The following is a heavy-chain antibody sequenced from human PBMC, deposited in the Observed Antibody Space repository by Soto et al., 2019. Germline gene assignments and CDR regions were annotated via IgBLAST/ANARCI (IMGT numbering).Heavy chain of an antibody. Sequence: SVKVSCKASGGTFSSYAISWVRQVPGQGLEWMGGIIPIFGTANYAQKFQGRVTITADESTSTAYMELSSLRSEDTAVYYCARGSPYCSGGSCYSVTYGMDVWGQGTTVTVSS. CDR2: IIPIFGTA. J-gene: IGHJ6*02. D-gene: IGHD2-15*01. CDR3: ARGSPYCSGGSCYSVTYGMDV. V-gene: IGHV1-69*13. CDR1: GGTFSSYA.